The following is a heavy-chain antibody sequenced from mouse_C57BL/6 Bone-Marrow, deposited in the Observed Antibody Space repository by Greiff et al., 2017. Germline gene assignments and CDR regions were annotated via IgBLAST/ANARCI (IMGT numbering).Heavy chain of an antibody. CDR1: GYTFTSYW. D-gene: IGHD2-4*01. Sequence: QVQLQQPGAELVKPGASVTMSCKASGYTFTSYWITWVKQRPGQGLEWIGDIYPGSGSTNYNEKFKSKATLTVDTSSSTAYMQLSSLTSEDSAVYYCARGDYDEAMDYWGQGTSVTVSS. V-gene: IGHV1-55*01. J-gene: IGHJ4*01. CDR3: ARGDYDEAMDY. CDR2: IYPGSGST.